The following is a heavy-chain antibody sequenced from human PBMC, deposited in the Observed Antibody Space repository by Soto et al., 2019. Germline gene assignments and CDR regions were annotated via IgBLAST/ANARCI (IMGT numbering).Heavy chain of an antibody. V-gene: IGHV4-59*01. Sequence: QVQLQESGPGLVKPSETLSLTCTVSGGSISSYYWSWSRQPPGKGLEWIGYIYYSGSTNYNPSLKSRVTISVDTSKNQFSLKLSSVTAADTAVYYCARADYGDYVVYGMDVWGQGTTVTVSS. CDR3: ARADYGDYVVYGMDV. CDR1: GGSISSYY. D-gene: IGHD4-17*01. CDR2: IYYSGST. J-gene: IGHJ6*02.